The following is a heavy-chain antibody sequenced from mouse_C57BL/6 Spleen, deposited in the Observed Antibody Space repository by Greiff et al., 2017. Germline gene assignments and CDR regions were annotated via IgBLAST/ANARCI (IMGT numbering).Heavy chain of an antibody. CDR2: IDPSDSYT. D-gene: IGHD2-1*01. CDR1: GYTFTSYW. J-gene: IGHJ2*01. CDR3: ARREGIYGNYGFDY. V-gene: IGHV1-69*01. Sequence: QVQLQQPGAELVMPWASVKLSCKASGYTFTSYWMHWVKQRPGQGLEWIGEIDPSDSYTNYNQKFKGKSTLTVDKSTVTAYMQLSSLTSEDSAVYYCARREGIYGNYGFDYWGQGTTLTVSS.